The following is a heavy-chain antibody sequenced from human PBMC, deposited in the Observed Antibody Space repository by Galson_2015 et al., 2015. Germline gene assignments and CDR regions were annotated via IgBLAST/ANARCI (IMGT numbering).Heavy chain of an antibody. CDR3: ARDQLLLVVYAIEGRFDY. CDR2: MNPNSGNT. V-gene: IGHV1-8*01. J-gene: IGHJ4*02. CDR1: GYTFTSYD. D-gene: IGHD2-8*02. Sequence: SVKVSCKASGYTFTSYDINWVRQATGQGLEWMGWMNPNSGNTGYAQKFQGRVTMTRNTSISTAYMELSSLRSEDTAVYYCARDQLLLVVYAIEGRFDYWGQGTLVTVSS.